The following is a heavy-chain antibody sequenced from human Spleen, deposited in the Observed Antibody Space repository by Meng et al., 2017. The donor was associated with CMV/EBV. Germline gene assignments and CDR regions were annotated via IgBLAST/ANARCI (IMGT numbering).Heavy chain of an antibody. CDR2: INHSGST. J-gene: IGHJ4*02. V-gene: IGHV4-34*01. Sequence: GSLRLSCAVYGGSFSGYYWSWIRQPPGKGLEWIGEINHSGSTNYNPSLKSRVTISVDTSKNQFSLKLSSVTAADTAVYYCARGPGGGYQLPFGYWGQGTLVTVSS. CDR3: ARGPGGGYQLPFGY. D-gene: IGHD2-2*01. CDR1: GGSFSGYY.